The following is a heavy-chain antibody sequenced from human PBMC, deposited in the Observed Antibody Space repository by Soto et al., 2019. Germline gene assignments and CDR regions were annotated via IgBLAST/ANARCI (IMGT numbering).Heavy chain of an antibody. CDR3: ATGVIAAAGSPSDY. V-gene: IGHV1-2*02. CDR2: ISPNSGGT. D-gene: IGHD6-13*01. CDR1: GYTFTGYY. Sequence: GASVKVSCKASGYTFTGYYMHWVRQAPGQGLEWMGWISPNSGGTNYAQKFQGRVTMTRDTSISTAYMELSRLRSDDTAVYYCATGVIAAAGSPSDYWGQGTLVTVSS. J-gene: IGHJ4*02.